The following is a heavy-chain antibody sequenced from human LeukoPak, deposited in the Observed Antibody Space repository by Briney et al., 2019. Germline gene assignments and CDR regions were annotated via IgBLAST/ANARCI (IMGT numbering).Heavy chain of an antibody. D-gene: IGHD1-20*01. CDR3: ARPAHRNWNDGVDP. V-gene: IGHV4-30-4*08. CDR2: IYYSGST. J-gene: IGHJ5*02. CDR1: GGSISSGDYY. Sequence: SQTLSLTCSVSGGSISSGDYYWTWIRQPPGKGLEWIGYIYYSGSTYYNPSLKSRVTISVDTSKNQFSLKLSSVTAADTAVYYCARPAHRNWNDGVDPWGQGTLVTVSS.